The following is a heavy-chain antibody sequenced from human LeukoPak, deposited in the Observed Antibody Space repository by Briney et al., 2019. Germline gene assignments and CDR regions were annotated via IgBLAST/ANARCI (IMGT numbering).Heavy chain of an antibody. D-gene: IGHD5-12*01. V-gene: IGHV3-33*01. J-gene: IGHJ5*02. CDR1: GFNYSMHG. CDR3: ARDLCAEYRGSPDR. Sequence: GGSLRLSCAACGFNYSMHGVHWVRQAPGKGLEWVAVIWYDGTHKYYGDSVRGRLTISRDNSKNTLYLQMSSLCAENTAVYYCARDLCAEYRGSPDRWGQGTLVTVSS. CDR2: IWYDGTHK.